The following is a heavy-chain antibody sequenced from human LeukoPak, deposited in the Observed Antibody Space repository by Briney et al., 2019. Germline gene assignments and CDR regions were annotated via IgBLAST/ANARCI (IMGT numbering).Heavy chain of an antibody. CDR1: GFTLSSYE. CDR2: ISSTGSTI. V-gene: IGHV3-48*03. Sequence: GSMTLSCAASGFTLSSYEMNWLRQAPGKGLERVSYISSTGSTIYCVVHVKGRGTVARENDKNLLYLQMNSMRAEETDVYYCAARETIAAANDVFDIWGQGIMVTVAS. J-gene: IGHJ3*02. D-gene: IGHD6-13*01. CDR3: AARETIAAANDVFDI.